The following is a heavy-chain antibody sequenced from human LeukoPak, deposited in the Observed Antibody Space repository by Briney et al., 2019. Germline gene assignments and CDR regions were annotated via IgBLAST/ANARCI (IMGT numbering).Heavy chain of an antibody. J-gene: IGHJ3*01. CDR2: INSDGSEG. CDR1: GFIFNSYS. Sequence: GGSLRLSCAASGFIFNSYSMNWVRQAPGKGLEWVASINSDGSEGYYADVVKGRFTISRDNAKNSLYLQINSLRAEDTAVYYCARSSYSSSSSVWGQGTMVTVSS. D-gene: IGHD6-6*01. V-gene: IGHV3-7*03. CDR3: ARSSYSSSSSV.